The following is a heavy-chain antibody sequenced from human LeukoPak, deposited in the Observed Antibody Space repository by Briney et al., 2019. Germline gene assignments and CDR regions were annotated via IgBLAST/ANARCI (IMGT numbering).Heavy chain of an antibody. J-gene: IGHJ6*03. CDR1: GYTFTSYG. Sequence: ASVKVSCKASGYTFTSYGISWVRQAPGQGLEWMGWISAYNGNTNYAQKLQGRVTMTTDTSTSTAYMELRSLRSDDTAVYYCARVGTAGPNWNPGDYYYYMDVWGKGTTVTVSS. CDR3: ARVGTAGPNWNPGDYYYYMDV. CDR2: ISAYNGNT. V-gene: IGHV1-18*01. D-gene: IGHD1-1*01.